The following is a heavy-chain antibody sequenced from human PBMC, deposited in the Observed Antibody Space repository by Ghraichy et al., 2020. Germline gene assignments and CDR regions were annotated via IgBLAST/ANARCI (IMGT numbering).Heavy chain of an antibody. CDR1: GGSIITTDYY. J-gene: IGHJ4*02. Sequence: SETLSLTCTVSGGSIITTDYYWAWIRQPPGQGLDWIGSLFYSGSAYYKMYLKSRVTLSVYTYKNQFSLRRTSVTDADTSIYFGVRLATVIRGDDWGQGTLVSVSS. CDR2: LFYSGSA. D-gene: IGHD3-10*01. CDR3: VRLATVIRGDD. V-gene: IGHV4-39*01.